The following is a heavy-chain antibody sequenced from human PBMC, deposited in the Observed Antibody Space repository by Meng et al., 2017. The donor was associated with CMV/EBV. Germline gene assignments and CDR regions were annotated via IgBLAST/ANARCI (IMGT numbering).Heavy chain of an antibody. V-gene: IGHV3-7*01. CDR3: ARTRDVLRFLEWLLPIDY. J-gene: IGHJ4*02. CDR1: GFSFSTSW. CDR2: IKQDGSDM. Sequence: GESLKISCEASGFSFSTSWMGWVRQAPGKGLEWVANIKQDGSDMYYVDSVKGRFTISRDNAKSSLYLQMNSLRAEDTAVYYCARTRDVLRFLEWLLPIDYWGQGTLVTVSS. D-gene: IGHD3-3*01.